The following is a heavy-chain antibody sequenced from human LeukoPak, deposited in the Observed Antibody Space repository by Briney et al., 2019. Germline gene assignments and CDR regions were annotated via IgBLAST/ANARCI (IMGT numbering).Heavy chain of an antibody. CDR2: IRYDGSNK. D-gene: IGHD3-22*01. V-gene: IGHV3-30*02. CDR1: GFTFSSYG. J-gene: IGHJ3*02. CDR3: ARFDYYYDSSGYPESPFDI. Sequence: GGSLRLSCAASGFTFSSYGMHWVRQAPGKGLEWVAFIRYDGSNKYYADSVKGRFTISRDNSKNKLYLQMNSLRAEDTAVYYCARFDYYYDSSGYPESPFDIWGQGTMVTVSS.